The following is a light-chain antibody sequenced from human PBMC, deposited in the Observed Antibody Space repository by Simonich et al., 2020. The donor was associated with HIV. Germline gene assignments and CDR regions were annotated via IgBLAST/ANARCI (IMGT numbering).Light chain of an antibody. Sequence: QSALTQPASVSGSPGQSITISCTGTSSDVGDYKSVSWYQQLPGKAPKLMIYDVTKRPSGISNRFSASKSGNTASLTISGLQTEDEADYYCSSYTSSSTLVFGGGTKLTVL. V-gene: IGLV2-14*01. CDR1: SSDVGDYKS. J-gene: IGLJ2*01. CDR3: SSYTSSSTLV. CDR2: DVT.